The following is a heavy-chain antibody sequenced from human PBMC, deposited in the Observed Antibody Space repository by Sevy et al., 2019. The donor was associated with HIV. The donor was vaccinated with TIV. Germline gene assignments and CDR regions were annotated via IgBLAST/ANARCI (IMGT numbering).Heavy chain of an antibody. J-gene: IGHJ4*02. D-gene: IGHD6-19*01. Sequence: ASVKVSCKASGYTFTSYDINWVRQATGQGLEWMGWMNPNSGSTGYAQKFQGRVTMTRNTSINTAYMGLSSLGSEDTAVYYCARGVFASSGWYYWGQGTLVTVSS. V-gene: IGHV1-8*01. CDR2: MNPNSGST. CDR1: GYTFTSYD. CDR3: ARGVFASSGWYY.